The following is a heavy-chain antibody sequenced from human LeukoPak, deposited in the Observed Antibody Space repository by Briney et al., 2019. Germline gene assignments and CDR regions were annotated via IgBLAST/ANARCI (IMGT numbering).Heavy chain of an antibody. D-gene: IGHD3-9*01. J-gene: IGHJ4*02. CDR2: ISGSGGST. CDR1: GFTFSSYA. V-gene: IGHV3-23*01. CDR3: AKDERYFDWLQLPYFDY. Sequence: GGSLRLSCAASGFTFSSYAMGWVRQAPGKGLEWVSAISGSGGSTYYADSVEGRFTISRDNSKNTLYLQMNSLRAEDTAVYYCAKDERYFDWLQLPYFDYWGQGTLVTVSS.